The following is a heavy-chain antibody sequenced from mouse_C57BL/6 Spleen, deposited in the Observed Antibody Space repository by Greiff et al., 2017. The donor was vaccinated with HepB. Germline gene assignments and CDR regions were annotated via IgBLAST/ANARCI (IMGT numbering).Heavy chain of an antibody. V-gene: IGHV5-6*01. D-gene: IGHD1-1*01. CDR3: ARGERYGSSFYAMDY. J-gene: IGHJ4*01. Sequence: EVKLVESGGDLVKPGGSLKLSCAASGFTFSSYGMSWVRQTPDKRLEWVATISSGGSYTYYPDSVKGRFTISRDNAKNTLYLQMSSLKSEDTAMYYCARGERYGSSFYAMDYWGQGTSVTVSS. CDR1: GFTFSSYG. CDR2: ISSGGSYT.